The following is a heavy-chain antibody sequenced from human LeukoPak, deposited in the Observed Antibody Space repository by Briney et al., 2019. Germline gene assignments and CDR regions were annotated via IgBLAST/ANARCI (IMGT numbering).Heavy chain of an antibody. Sequence: SETLSLTCTVSGGSISSYYWSWIRQPPGKGLEWIGYIYYSGSTNYNPSLKSRVTISVDTSKNQFSLKLSSATAADTAVYYCARKGGYGDYDPESGYFDLWGRGTLVTVSS. D-gene: IGHD4-17*01. CDR3: ARKGGYGDYDPESGYFDL. CDR2: IYYSGST. V-gene: IGHV4-59*01. CDR1: GGSISSYY. J-gene: IGHJ2*01.